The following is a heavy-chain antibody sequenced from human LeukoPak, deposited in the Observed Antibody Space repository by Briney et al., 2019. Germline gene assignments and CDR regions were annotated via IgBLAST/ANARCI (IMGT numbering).Heavy chain of an antibody. CDR1: GFTFSSYA. V-gene: IGHV3-23*01. D-gene: IGHD3-22*01. CDR2: ISGSGHST. Sequence: GGSLRLSCAASGFTFSSYAMNWVRQAPGKGLEWVSAISGSGHSTYYADSVKGRFTISRDNSKNTLYLQMNSLRAEDTAVYYCASLYYYDSRALDYWGQGTLVTVSS. CDR3: ASLYYYDSRALDY. J-gene: IGHJ4*02.